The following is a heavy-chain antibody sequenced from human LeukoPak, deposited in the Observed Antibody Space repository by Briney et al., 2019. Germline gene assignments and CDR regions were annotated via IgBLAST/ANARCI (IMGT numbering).Heavy chain of an antibody. CDR1: GGSISSSSYY. CDR3: ARHAVGIAATGTRPFDY. D-gene: IGHD6-13*01. J-gene: IGHJ4*02. CDR2: IYYSGST. V-gene: IGHV4-39*01. Sequence: KASETLSLTCTVSGGSISSSSYYWGWIRQPPGKGLEWIGSIYYSGSTYYNPSLKSRVTISVDTSKNQFPLKLSSVTAADTAVYYCARHAVGIAATGTRPFDYWGQGTLVTVSS.